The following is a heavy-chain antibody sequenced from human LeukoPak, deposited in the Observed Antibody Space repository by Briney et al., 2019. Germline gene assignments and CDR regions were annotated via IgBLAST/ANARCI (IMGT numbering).Heavy chain of an antibody. V-gene: IGHV3-53*01. CDR1: GFTVSSNY. D-gene: IGHD3-16*01. CDR2: IYSGGST. J-gene: IGHJ4*02. Sequence: PGGSLRLSCAASGFTVSSNYMSWVRQAPGKGLEWVSVIYSGGSTYYADSVKGRFTISRDNSKNTLYLQMNSLRAEDTAVYYCARGWRGYYFDYWGQGTLVTVSS. CDR3: ARGWRGYYFDY.